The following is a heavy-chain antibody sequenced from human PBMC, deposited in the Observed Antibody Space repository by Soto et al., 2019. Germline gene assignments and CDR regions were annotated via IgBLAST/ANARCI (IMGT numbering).Heavy chain of an antibody. V-gene: IGHV4-39*01. Sequence: QLQLQESGPGLVKPSETLSLTCTVSGGSISSSSYYWGWIRQPPGKGLEWIGSIYYSGSTYYNPSLKSRVTISVDTSKNQFSLKLSSVTAADTAVYYCARLGLQAAPAFDIWGQGTMVTVSS. CDR1: GGSISSSSYY. CDR2: IYYSGST. J-gene: IGHJ3*02. D-gene: IGHD6-25*01. CDR3: ARLGLQAAPAFDI.